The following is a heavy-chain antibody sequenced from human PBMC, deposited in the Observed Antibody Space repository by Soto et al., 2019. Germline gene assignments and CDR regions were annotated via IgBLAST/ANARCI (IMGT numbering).Heavy chain of an antibody. CDR3: ARDLWVDTAMGPDYYYYGMDV. D-gene: IGHD5-18*01. CDR2: IWYDGSNK. V-gene: IGHV3-33*01. J-gene: IGHJ6*02. Sequence: GGSLRLSCAASGFTFSSYGMHWVRQAPGKGLEWVAVIWYDGSNKYYADSVKVRFTISRDNSKNTLYLQMNSLRAEDTAVYYWARDLWVDTAMGPDYYYYGMDVWGQGTTVTVSS. CDR1: GFTFSSYG.